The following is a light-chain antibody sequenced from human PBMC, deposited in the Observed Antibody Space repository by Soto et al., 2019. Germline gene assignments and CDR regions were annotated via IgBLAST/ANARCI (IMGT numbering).Light chain of an antibody. V-gene: IGLV2-8*01. CDR2: EVS. CDR3: SSYAGSSNLGV. J-gene: IGLJ2*01. Sequence: QSALTQPPSASGSPGQSVTISCTGTSSDVGGYNYVSWYQQHPGRAPKLMIYEVSKRPSGVPDRFSGSKSGNTASLTLSGLQPEDEADYYCSSYAGSSNLGVFGGGTKVTVL. CDR1: SSDVGGYNY.